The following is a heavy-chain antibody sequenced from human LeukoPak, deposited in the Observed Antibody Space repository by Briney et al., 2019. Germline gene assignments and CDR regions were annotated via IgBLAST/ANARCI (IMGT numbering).Heavy chain of an antibody. V-gene: IGHV3-30-3*01. CDR1: GFTFSSYA. CDR3: AKDRSHLTGIDY. D-gene: IGHD3-9*01. Sequence: PGGSLRLSCAASGFTFSSYAMHWVRQAPGKGLEWVAVISYDGSNKYYADSVKGRFTISRDNSKNTLYLQMNSLRAEDTAVYYCAKDRSHLTGIDYWGQGTLVTVSS. J-gene: IGHJ4*02. CDR2: ISYDGSNK.